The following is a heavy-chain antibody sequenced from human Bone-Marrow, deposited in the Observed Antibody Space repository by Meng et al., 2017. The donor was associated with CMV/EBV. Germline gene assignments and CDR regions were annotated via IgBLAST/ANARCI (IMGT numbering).Heavy chain of an antibody. CDR2: IKQDGSEK. D-gene: IGHD3-3*01. CDR1: RFTFSSYW. V-gene: IGHV3-7*01. J-gene: IGHJ6*02. CDR3: ARYDFWSGYPAAYYYGMDV. Sequence: GESLKISCAASRFTFSSYWMNWVRQAPGKGLEWVANIKQDGSEKYYVDSVKGRFTISRDNAKNSLYLQMNSLRAEDTAVYYCARYDFWSGYPAAYYYGMDVWGQGTTVTVSS.